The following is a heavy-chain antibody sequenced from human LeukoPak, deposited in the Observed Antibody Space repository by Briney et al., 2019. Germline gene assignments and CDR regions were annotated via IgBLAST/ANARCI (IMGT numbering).Heavy chain of an antibody. CDR2: IWYDGSNK. CDR3: ARDWRVRYYDSSGSPGY. J-gene: IGHJ4*02. Sequence: GRSLRLSCAASGFTFSSYGMHRVRQAPGKGLEWVAVIWYDGSNKYYADSVKGRFTISRDNSKNTLYLQMNSLRAEDTAVYYCARDWRVRYYDSSGSPGYWGQGTLVTVSS. D-gene: IGHD3-22*01. CDR1: GFTFSSYG. V-gene: IGHV3-33*01.